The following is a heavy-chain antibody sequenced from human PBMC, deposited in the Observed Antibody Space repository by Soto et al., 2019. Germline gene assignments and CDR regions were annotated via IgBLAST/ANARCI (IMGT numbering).Heavy chain of an antibody. D-gene: IGHD6-6*01. Sequence: QVQLVQSGAEVKKPGSSVKVSCKASGGTYSSYAISWVRQAPGQGLEWMGGLIPIFGTANYAQKFQGRVTITADESTSTAYMELSSLRSEDTAVYYCARKIEYRSSSELDYYYYGMDVWGQGTTVTVSS. V-gene: IGHV1-69*01. CDR2: LIPIFGTA. J-gene: IGHJ6*02. CDR1: GGTYSSYA. CDR3: ARKIEYRSSSELDYYYYGMDV.